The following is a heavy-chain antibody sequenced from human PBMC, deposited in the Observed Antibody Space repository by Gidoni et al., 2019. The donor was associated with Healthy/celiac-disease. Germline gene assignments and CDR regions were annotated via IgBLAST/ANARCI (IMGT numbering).Heavy chain of an antibody. CDR2: ISWNSASI. CDR1: GFPLVDYA. CDR3: AKDIDDFPGSTIDY. J-gene: IGHJ4*02. V-gene: IGHV3-9*01. Sequence: EVQLVESGGGLEPPGRSVRLSCAASGFPLVDYAMPWVRRAPGKGLGWVSGISWNSASIGYADSVKGRFTISRDNAKNSLYLQMNSLRAEDTALYYCAKDIDDFPGSTIDYWGQGTLVTVSS. D-gene: IGHD3-3*01.